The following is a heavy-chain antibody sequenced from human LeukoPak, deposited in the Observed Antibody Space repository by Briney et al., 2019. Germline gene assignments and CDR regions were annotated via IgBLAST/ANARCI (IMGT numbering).Heavy chain of an antibody. CDR1: GFTFSSYW. CDR3: ALGRGSYFPFDY. D-gene: IGHD1-26*01. J-gene: IGHJ4*02. V-gene: IGHV3-7*01. Sequence: PGGSLRLSCAASGFTFSSYWMSWVHQAPGKGLEWVANIKQDGSEKYYVDSVKGRFTISRDNAKNSLYLQMNSLRAEDTAVYYCALGRGSYFPFDYWGQGTLVTVSS. CDR2: IKQDGSEK.